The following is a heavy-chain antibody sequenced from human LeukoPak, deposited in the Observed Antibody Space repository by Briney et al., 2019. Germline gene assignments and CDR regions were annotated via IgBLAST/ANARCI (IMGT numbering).Heavy chain of an antibody. CDR2: INPRGTST. J-gene: IGHJ5*02. CDR1: GYSFTSHY. D-gene: IGHD4-23*01. Sequence: ASVKVSCKASGYSFTSHYMHWVRQAPGQGLEWMGLINPRGTSTIYAERFQGRIIMTRDMSTTTDYMELSSLKSDDTAVYYCARDNSIHERGWWFDPWGQGTLVTVSS. V-gene: IGHV1-46*01. CDR3: ARDNSIHERGWWFDP.